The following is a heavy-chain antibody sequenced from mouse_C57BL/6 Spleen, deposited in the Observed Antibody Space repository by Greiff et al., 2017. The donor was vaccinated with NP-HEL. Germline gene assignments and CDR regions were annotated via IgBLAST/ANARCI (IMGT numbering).Heavy chain of an antibody. J-gene: IGHJ3*01. CDR3: ARWEDRSYGYPPFAY. D-gene: IGHD1-2*01. CDR1: GFNIKDYY. Sequence: EVQLQESGAELVKPGASVKLSCTASGFNIKDYYMHWVKQRTEQGLEWIGRIDPEDGETKYAPKFQGKATITADTSSNTAYLQLSSLTSEDTAVYYCARWEDRSYGYPPFAYWGQGTLVTVSA. V-gene: IGHV14-2*01. CDR2: IDPEDGET.